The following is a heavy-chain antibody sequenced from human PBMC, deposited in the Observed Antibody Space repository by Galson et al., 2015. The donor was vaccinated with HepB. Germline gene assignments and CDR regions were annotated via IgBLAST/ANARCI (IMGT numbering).Heavy chain of an antibody. Sequence: SLRLSCAASGFTFSSYAMSWVRQAPGKGLEWVSAISGSGGSTYYADSVRGRFTISRDNSKNTLNLQMNSLRAEDTAVYYCTVTTGLRWELRLGGQGTLVTVSS. D-gene: IGHD4-23*01. CDR2: ISGSGGST. CDR1: GFTFSSYA. J-gene: IGHJ4*02. CDR3: TVTTGLRWELRL. V-gene: IGHV3-23*01.